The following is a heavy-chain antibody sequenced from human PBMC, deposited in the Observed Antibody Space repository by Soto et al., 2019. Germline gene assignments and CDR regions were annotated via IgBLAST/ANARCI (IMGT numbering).Heavy chain of an antibody. V-gene: IGHV3-33*01. CDR2: IWYDGSNK. CDR3: ARDYDFWGGVGY. CDR1: GFTFSSYG. Sequence: QVQLVESGGGVVQPGRSLRLSCAASGFTFSSYGMHWVRQAPGKGLEWVAVIWYDGSNKYYADSVKGRFTISRDNSKNTLYQQVIYLRAEDTAVYYSARDYDFWGGVGYWGQGTLVTVSS. J-gene: IGHJ4*02. D-gene: IGHD3-3*01.